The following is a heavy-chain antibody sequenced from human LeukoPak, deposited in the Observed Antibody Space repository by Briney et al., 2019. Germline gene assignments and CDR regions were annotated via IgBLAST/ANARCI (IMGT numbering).Heavy chain of an antibody. D-gene: IGHD3-10*01. CDR2: IYYSGST. V-gene: IGHV4-59*01. CDR1: GGSFSGYY. Sequence: SETLSLTCAVYGGSFSGYYWSWIRQPPGKGLEWIGYIYYSGSTNYNPSLKSRVTISVDTSKNQFSLKLSSVTAADTAVYYCARGPLWFYFDYWGQGTLVTVSS. J-gene: IGHJ4*02. CDR3: ARGPLWFYFDY.